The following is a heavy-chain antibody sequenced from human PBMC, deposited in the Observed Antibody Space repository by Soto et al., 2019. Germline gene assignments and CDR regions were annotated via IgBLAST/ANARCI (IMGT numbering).Heavy chain of an antibody. J-gene: IGHJ4*02. Sequence: PGXSLRLSCAASGFTFSSYSMNCVRQAPGKGLEWVSSISSSSSYIYYADSVKGRFTISRDNAKNSLYLQMNSLRAEDAAVYYCARDRQWLALDYWGQGTLVTVSS. D-gene: IGHD6-19*01. V-gene: IGHV3-21*01. CDR2: ISSSSSYI. CDR3: ARDRQWLALDY. CDR1: GFTFSSYS.